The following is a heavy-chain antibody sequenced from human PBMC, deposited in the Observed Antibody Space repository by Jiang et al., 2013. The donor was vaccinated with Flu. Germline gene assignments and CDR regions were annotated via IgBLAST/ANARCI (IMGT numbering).Heavy chain of an antibody. CDR3: ARVPAAAGRGGNWFDP. J-gene: IGHJ5*02. V-gene: IGHV4-31*03. CDR2: IYNNEKT. D-gene: IGHD6-13*01. Sequence: PSQTLSLTCTVSGASMTSLGYYWGWVRQDPGKGLEWIGYIYNNEKTYYNPSLKSRASISLDTSESQFSLKLTSVTAADTAVYYCARVPAAAGRGGNWFDPWGHGTLVTVSS. CDR1: GASMTSLGYY.